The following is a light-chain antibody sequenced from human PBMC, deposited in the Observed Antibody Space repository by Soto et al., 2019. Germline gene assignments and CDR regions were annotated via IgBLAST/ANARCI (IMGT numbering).Light chain of an antibody. J-gene: IGKJ4*01. Sequence: DIQMTQSPSSLSASVGDRVTITCRASQDISNYLVWYQQKPGKAPKILIYAASTLQSGVPSRFSVSGSGTDFTLTISTLQPEDVATYYCQKYNSAPHTFGGGTKVEIK. CDR3: QKYNSAPHT. CDR1: QDISNY. CDR2: AAS. V-gene: IGKV1-27*01.